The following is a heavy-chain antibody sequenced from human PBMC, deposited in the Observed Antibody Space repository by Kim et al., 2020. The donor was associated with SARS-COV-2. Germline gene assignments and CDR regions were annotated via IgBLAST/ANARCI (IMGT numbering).Heavy chain of an antibody. D-gene: IGHD3-22*01. V-gene: IGHV4-31*03. CDR1: GGSISSGGYY. J-gene: IGHJ5*02. Sequence: TLSLTCTVSGGSISSGGYYWSWIHQHPGKGLEWIGYIYYSGSTYYNPSLKSRVTISVDTSKNQFSLKLSSVTAADTAVYYCARGAMIVVGNWFDPWGQGTLVTVSS. CDR2: IYYSGST. CDR3: ARGAMIVVGNWFDP.